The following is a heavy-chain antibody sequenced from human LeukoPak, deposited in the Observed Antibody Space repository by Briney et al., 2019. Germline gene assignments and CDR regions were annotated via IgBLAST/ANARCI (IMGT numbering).Heavy chain of an antibody. Sequence: NPSETLSLTCTVSGGSISSYYWSWIRQPPGKGLEWIGYIYTSGSTNYNPSLKSRVTISVDTSKNQFSLKLSSVTAADTAVYYCARHSPWNWFDPWGQGTLVTVYS. V-gene: IGHV4-4*09. CDR2: IYTSGST. D-gene: IGHD1-26*01. J-gene: IGHJ5*02. CDR3: ARHSPWNWFDP. CDR1: GGSISSYY.